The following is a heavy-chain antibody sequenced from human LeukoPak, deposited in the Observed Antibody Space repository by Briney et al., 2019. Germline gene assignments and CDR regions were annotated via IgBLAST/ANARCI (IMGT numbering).Heavy chain of an antibody. J-gene: IGHJ4*02. D-gene: IGHD6-6*01. CDR2: IIPIFGTA. CDR1: GGTFTSYA. Sequence: SVKVSCKASGGTFTSYAISWVRQAPGQGLEWMGGIIPIFGTANYAQKFQGRVTITADESTSTAYMELSSLRSEDTAVYYCARLMYSSSYADYWGQGTLVTVSS. CDR3: ARLMYSSSYADY. V-gene: IGHV1-69*01.